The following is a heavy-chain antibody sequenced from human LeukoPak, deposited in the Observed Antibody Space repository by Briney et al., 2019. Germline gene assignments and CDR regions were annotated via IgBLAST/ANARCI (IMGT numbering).Heavy chain of an antibody. J-gene: IGHJ4*02. D-gene: IGHD6-19*01. V-gene: IGHV3-7*03. CDR3: ARSQWPADRYFDY. Sequence: GGSLRLSCAASGFTFSSYWMSWVRQAPGKGLEWVANIKQDGSEKYYVDSVKGRFTISRDNAKNSLYLQMNSLRAEDTAVYYCARSQWPADRYFDYWGQGTLVTVSS. CDR2: IKQDGSEK. CDR1: GFTFSSYW.